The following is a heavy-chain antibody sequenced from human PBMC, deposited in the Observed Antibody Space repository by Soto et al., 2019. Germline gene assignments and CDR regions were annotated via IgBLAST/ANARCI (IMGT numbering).Heavy chain of an antibody. CDR3: ARSQDYGDYDYYYYYGMDV. Sequence: QVQLVQSGAEVKKPGSSVKVSCKASGGTFSSYAISWVRQAPGQGLEWMGGIIPIFGTANYAQKFQGRVTITAEESTSTAYMELSSLRSEDTDVYYCARSQDYGDYDYYYYYGMDVWGQGTTVTVS. V-gene: IGHV1-69*01. CDR1: GGTFSSYA. CDR2: IIPIFGTA. D-gene: IGHD4-17*01. J-gene: IGHJ6*02.